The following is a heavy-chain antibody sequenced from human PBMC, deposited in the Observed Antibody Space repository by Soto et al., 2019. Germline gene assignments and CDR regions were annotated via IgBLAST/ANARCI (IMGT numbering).Heavy chain of an antibody. CDR2: IYCSGST. CDR3: ARAGITGSNFDY. V-gene: IGHV4-59*01. J-gene: IGHJ4*02. Sequence: PSETLSLTCTVSGGSISSYYWSWIRQPPGKGLEWIGYIYCSGSTNYNPSLKSRVTISVDTSKNQFSLKLSSVTAADTAVYYCARAGITGSNFDYWGQGTLVTVSS. CDR1: GGSISSYY. D-gene: IGHD1-7*01.